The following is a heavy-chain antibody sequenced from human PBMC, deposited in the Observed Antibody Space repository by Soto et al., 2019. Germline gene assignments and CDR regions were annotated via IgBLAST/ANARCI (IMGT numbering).Heavy chain of an antibody. CDR2: IYYSGST. Sequence: PSETLSLTCTVSGGSISSGGYYWSWIRQHPGKGLEWIGYIYYSGSTYYNPSLKSRVTISVDTSKNQFSLKLSSVTAADTAVYYCARSALMVYASNNWFDPWGQGTLVTVSS. J-gene: IGHJ5*02. D-gene: IGHD2-8*01. CDR3: ARSALMVYASNNWFDP. V-gene: IGHV4-31*03. CDR1: GGSISSGGYY.